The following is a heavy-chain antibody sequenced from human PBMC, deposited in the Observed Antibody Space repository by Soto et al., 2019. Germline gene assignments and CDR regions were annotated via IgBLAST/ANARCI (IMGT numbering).Heavy chain of an antibody. CDR1: GFTFDDYT. V-gene: IGHV3-43*01. J-gene: IGHJ6*02. CDR2: ISWDGGST. CDR3: AKGYCSGGSCYLFHYYYGMDV. D-gene: IGHD2-15*01. Sequence: PGGSLRLSCAASGFTFDDYTMHWVRQAPGKGLEWVSLISWDGGSTYYADSVKGRFTISRDNSKNSLYLQMNSLRTEDTALYYCAKGYCSGGSCYLFHYYYGMDVWGQGTTVTVSS.